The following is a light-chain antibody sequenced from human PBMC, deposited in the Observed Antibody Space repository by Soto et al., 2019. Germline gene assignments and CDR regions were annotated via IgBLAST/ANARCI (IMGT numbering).Light chain of an antibody. CDR1: TGTVSGGFY. CDR2: STN. J-gene: IGLJ3*02. CDR3: LLYFGGAQRGV. V-gene: IGLV7-43*01. Sequence: TVVTQEPSLTVSPGGTVTLTCASSTGTVSGGFYPSWFQQKPGQTPRALIYSTNKRHSWTPARFSGSLLGGKAALTLSGVQPEDEADYYCLLYFGGAQRGVFGGGTKLTVL.